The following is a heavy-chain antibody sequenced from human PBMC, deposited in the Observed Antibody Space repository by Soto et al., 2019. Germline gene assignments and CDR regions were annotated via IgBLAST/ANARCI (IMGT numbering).Heavy chain of an antibody. Sequence: PGESLKISCKGSGYSFTSYWISWVRQMPGKGLEWMGRIDPSDSYTNYSPSFQGHVTISADKSISTAYLQWSSLEASDTAMYYCARPVVAAMDVWGQGTTVTVSS. V-gene: IGHV5-10-1*01. J-gene: IGHJ6*02. CDR1: GYSFTSYW. CDR3: ARPVVAAMDV. CDR2: IDPSDSYT. D-gene: IGHD2-15*01.